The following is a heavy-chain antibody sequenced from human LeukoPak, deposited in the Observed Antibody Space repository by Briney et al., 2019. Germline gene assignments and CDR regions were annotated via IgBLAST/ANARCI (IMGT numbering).Heavy chain of an antibody. D-gene: IGHD6-13*01. Sequence: PGGSLRLSCAASGFTVSSNYMSWVRQAPGKGLEWVSVIYSGGSTYYADSVKGRFTISRDNSKNTLYLQMNSLRAEDTAVYYCARDPNVGYSSSQINWGQGTLVTVSS. CDR3: ARDPNVGYSSSQIN. CDR2: IYSGGST. V-gene: IGHV3-66*01. CDR1: GFTVSSNY. J-gene: IGHJ4*02.